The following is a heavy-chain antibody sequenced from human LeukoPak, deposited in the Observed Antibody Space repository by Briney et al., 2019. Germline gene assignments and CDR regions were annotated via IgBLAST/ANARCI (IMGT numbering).Heavy chain of an antibody. CDR1: GLTFSSYS. Sequence: PGGSLRLSCAASGLTFSSYSMNWVRQAPGKGLEWVSFISSSSSTIYYADSVKGRFTISRDNAKNSLYLQMNSLRAEDTAVYYCARDRLTYNWNDVGPFDYWGQGTLVTVSS. CDR3: ARDRLTYNWNDVGPFDY. V-gene: IGHV3-48*01. CDR2: ISSSSSTI. D-gene: IGHD1-1*01. J-gene: IGHJ4*02.